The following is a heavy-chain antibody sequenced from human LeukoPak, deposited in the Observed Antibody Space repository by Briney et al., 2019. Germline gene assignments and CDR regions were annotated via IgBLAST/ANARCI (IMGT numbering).Heavy chain of an antibody. J-gene: IGHJ3*02. Sequence: GASVKVSCKASGYTFTGYYMHWVRQAPGQGLEWMGWINPNSGGTNYAQKFQGRVTMTRDTSISTAYMELSRLRSDDTAVYYCAREFPPIVVVSAAMQAAFDIWGQGTMVTVSS. CDR3: AREFPPIVVVSAAMQAAFDI. CDR1: GYTFTGYY. D-gene: IGHD2-2*01. CDR2: INPNSGGT. V-gene: IGHV1-2*02.